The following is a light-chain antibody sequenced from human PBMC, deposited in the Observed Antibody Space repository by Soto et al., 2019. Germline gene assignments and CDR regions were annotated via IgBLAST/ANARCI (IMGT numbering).Light chain of an antibody. CDR3: S. Sequence: DIQMTQSPSSVSASVGDRVTITCRASQSIISWLAWYQQKPGKAPKLLISAAANLQSGSLSRFSGSGSGTDFTLTISSLQPEDFATFPLSFGQGTRLEIK. CDR1: QSIISW. J-gene: IGKJ5*01. V-gene: IGKV1-12*01. CDR2: AAA.